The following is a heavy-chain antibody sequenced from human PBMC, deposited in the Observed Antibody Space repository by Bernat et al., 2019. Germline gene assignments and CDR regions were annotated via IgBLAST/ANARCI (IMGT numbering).Heavy chain of an antibody. CDR3: AAYSGYDFLDY. CDR2: IYYSGST. D-gene: IGHD5-12*01. J-gene: IGHJ4*01. V-gene: IGHV4-61*01. Sequence: QVQLQESGPGLVKPSETLSPTCTASGGSVSSGSYYGSWIRQPPGKGLEWIGYIYYSGSTNYNPSLKRRVTISVDTSKNQFSLKLSSVTAADTAVYYCAAYSGYDFLDYWGQGTLVTVSS. CDR1: GGSVSSGSYY.